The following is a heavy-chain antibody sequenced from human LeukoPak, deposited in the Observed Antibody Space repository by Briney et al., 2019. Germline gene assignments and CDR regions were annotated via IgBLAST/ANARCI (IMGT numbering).Heavy chain of an antibody. CDR1: GYTFTGYY. Sequence: ASVKVSCKASGYTFTGYYMHWVRQAPGQGLEWMGWINPNSGGTNYAQKFQGRVTMTRDTSISTAYMELSRLRSDDTAVYYCARVVIPYSGSYVDYWGQGTLVTVSS. CDR3: ARVVIPYSGSYVDY. V-gene: IGHV1-2*02. CDR2: INPNSGGT. J-gene: IGHJ4*02. D-gene: IGHD1-26*01.